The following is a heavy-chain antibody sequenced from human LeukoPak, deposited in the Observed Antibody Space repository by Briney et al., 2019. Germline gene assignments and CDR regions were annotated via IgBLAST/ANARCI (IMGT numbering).Heavy chain of an antibody. D-gene: IGHD5-12*01. CDR3: AKTSRGNSGYDSPFDY. V-gene: IGHV3-23*01. CDR2: VRGSGSDT. CDR1: GFTFSTYA. J-gene: IGHJ4*02. Sequence: GSLRLSCAASGFTFSTYAMSWVRQAPGKGLEWVSAVRGSGSDTYYADSVKGRFTISRDNSKNTLYLLMNSLSAEDTAIYYCAKTSRGNSGYDSPFDYWGQGTLVTVSS.